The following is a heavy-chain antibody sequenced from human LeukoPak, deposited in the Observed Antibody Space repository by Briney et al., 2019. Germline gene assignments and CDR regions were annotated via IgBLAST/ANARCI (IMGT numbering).Heavy chain of an antibody. Sequence: SETLSLTCTVSGGVISTYYWSWIRQSPGTGLEWIGCIYFSGRTTYNPSLQSRVTISVDTSKNQFSLRLDSVTTADAAVYFCARDSGGYDYERAFDFWGQGTKVTVSS. D-gene: IGHD5-12*01. V-gene: IGHV4-59*01. CDR3: ARDSGGYDYERAFDF. J-gene: IGHJ3*01. CDR2: IYFSGRT. CDR1: GGVISTYY.